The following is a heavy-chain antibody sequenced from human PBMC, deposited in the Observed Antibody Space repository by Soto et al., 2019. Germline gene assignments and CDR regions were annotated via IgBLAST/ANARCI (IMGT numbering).Heavy chain of an antibody. V-gene: IGHV1-69*02. CDR2: IIPILGIA. J-gene: IGHJ4*02. CDR3: ARVSYYYDVSGYYADY. D-gene: IGHD3-22*01. CDR1: GGTFRSYT. Sequence: ASVKVSCKASGGTFRSYTISWVRQAPRQGLEWMGRIIPILGIANYAQKLQGRLTITTDKSTSTAYMDLRSLRSDDTAVYYCARVSYYYDVSGYYADYWGQGALVTVSS.